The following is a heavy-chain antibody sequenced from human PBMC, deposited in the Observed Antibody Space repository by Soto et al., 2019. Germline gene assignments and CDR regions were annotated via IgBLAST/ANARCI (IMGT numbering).Heavy chain of an antibody. V-gene: IGHV4-31*03. D-gene: IGHD5-18*01. CDR2: IYYSGST. Sequence: QVQLQESGPGLVKPSQTLSLTCTVSGGSISSGGYYWSWIRQHPGKGLEWIGYIYYSGSTYYNPSLESRVTISVDTSKNQFSLKLSSVTAADTAVYYCARDAGYSYGYGFDYWGQGTLVTVSS. CDR3: ARDAGYSYGYGFDY. J-gene: IGHJ4*02. CDR1: GGSISSGGYY.